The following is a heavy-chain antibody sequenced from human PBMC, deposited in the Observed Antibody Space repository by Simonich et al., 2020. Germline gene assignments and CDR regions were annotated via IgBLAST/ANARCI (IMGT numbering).Heavy chain of an antibody. CDR1: GYTFTGYY. J-gene: IGHJ6*02. V-gene: IGHV1-2*06. CDR2: NNPNRGGK. CDR3: ATGIAARYYYYGMDV. D-gene: IGHD6-6*01. Sequence: QVQLVQSGAEVKKPGASVKVSCKASGYTFTGYYMHWGGQAPGQGLEGRGRNNPNRGGKNYAQKLQGRVTMTRDTSISTAYMELSRLRSDDTAVYYCATGIAARYYYYGMDVWGQGTTVTVSS.